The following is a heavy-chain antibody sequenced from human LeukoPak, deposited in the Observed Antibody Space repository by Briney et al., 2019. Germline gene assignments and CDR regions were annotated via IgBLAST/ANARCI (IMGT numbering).Heavy chain of an antibody. D-gene: IGHD3-3*01. Sequence: PSETLSLTCTVSTYSISNYYWSWIRQPPGKGLEWIGYINNSGSTNYNPSLKSRVTISVDTSKNQFSLRLSSATAADTAVYYSARLRDAYYDGWTRGGWFDPWGQGPLVTVSP. CDR1: TYSISNYY. J-gene: IGHJ5*02. V-gene: IGHV4-59*08. CDR3: ARLRDAYYDGWTRGGWFDP. CDR2: INNSGST.